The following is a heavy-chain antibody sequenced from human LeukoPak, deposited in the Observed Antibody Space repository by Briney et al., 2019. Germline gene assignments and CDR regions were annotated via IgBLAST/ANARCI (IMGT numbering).Heavy chain of an antibody. V-gene: IGHV4-39*07. D-gene: IGHD6-6*01. CDR3: AREKERSSSGD. Sequence: PSETLSLTCTVSGGSISSSSYYWGWIRQPPGKGLEWIGSIYYSGSTYYNPSLKSRVTISVDTSKNQFSLKLSSVTAADTAVYYCAREKERSSSGDWGQGTLVTVSS. J-gene: IGHJ4*02. CDR1: GGSISSSSYY. CDR2: IYYSGST.